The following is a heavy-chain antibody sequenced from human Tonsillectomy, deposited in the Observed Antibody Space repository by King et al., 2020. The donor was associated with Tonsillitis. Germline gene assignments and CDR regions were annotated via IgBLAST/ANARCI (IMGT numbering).Heavy chain of an antibody. CDR3: ARAHGPFWSGNDAFDI. CDR2: IWYDGSNK. Sequence: QLVQSGGGVVQPGRSLRLSCAASGFTFDSYGMHWVRQAPGKGLEWVAVIWYDGSNKYYADSVKGRFTISRDNSKNTLYLQMNSLRAEDTAVYYCARAHGPFWSGNDAFDIWGQGTMVTLSS. J-gene: IGHJ3*02. V-gene: IGHV3-33*08. D-gene: IGHD3-3*01. CDR1: GFTFDSYG.